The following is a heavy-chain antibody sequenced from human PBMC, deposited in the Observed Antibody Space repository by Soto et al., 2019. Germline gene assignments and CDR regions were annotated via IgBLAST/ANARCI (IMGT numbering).Heavy chain of an antibody. CDR2: ISGSGGTA. J-gene: IGHJ4*02. Sequence: EVQLLESGGGSVQPGGSLRLSCAASGFTFSSYAMQWVRRPPAKGLEWVSSISGSGGTAYYADSVKGRFSISRDSLVNTLYLQMNSLRAEDTAVYYCAKGRGQNCNFDYWGQGTLVTVSP. CDR1: GFTFSSYA. CDR3: AKGRGQNCNFDY. D-gene: IGHD3-10*01. V-gene: IGHV3-23*01.